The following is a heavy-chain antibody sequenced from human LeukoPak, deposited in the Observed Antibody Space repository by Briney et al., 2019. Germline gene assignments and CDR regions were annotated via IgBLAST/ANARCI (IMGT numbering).Heavy chain of an antibody. CDR1: GYTFTSYG. CDR3: ARDAEYYYDSSGYGYYYYGMDV. J-gene: IGHJ6*02. Sequence: ASVKVSCKASGYTFTSYGISWVRQAPGQGLEWMGWISAYNGNTNYAQKLQGRVTMTTDTSTSTAYMELRSLRSDDTAVYYCARDAEYYYDSSGYGYYYYGMDVWGQGTTVTVSS. D-gene: IGHD3-22*01. CDR2: ISAYNGNT. V-gene: IGHV1-18*01.